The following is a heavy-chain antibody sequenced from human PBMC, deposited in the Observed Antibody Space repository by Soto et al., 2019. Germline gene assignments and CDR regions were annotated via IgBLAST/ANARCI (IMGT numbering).Heavy chain of an antibody. D-gene: IGHD3-16*01. CDR2: ISGSGRST. Sequence: EVQLLESGGGLVQPGGSLRLSCAASGFTFSSYAMNWVRQAPGKGLEWVSAISGSGRSTYYAASVKGRFTISKDNPKNTLYLQMNSLRAEDTAVYYCAKALQGGGSQDYWGQGTLVTVSS. CDR1: GFTFSSYA. J-gene: IGHJ4*02. V-gene: IGHV3-23*01. CDR3: AKALQGGGSQDY.